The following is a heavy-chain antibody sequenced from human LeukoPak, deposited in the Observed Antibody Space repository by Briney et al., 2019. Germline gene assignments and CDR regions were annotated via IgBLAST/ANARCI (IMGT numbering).Heavy chain of an antibody. V-gene: IGHV4-34*01. Sequence: SENLSLNCAVYGGSFSGYYWSCIRPPPGKGLEWIGEINHSGSTNYNPSLKSRVTISVDTSKNQFSLKLSSVTAADTAVYYCAREVATNGAYYYYGMDVWGQGTTVTVSS. CDR3: AREVATNGAYYYYGMDV. CDR2: INHSGST. CDR1: GGSFSGYY. D-gene: IGHD5-12*01. J-gene: IGHJ6*02.